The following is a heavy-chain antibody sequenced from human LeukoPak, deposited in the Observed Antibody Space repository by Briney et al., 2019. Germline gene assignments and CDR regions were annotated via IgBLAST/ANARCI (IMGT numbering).Heavy chain of an antibody. CDR2: ISYDGSNK. V-gene: IGHV3-30-3*01. CDR1: GFTFSSYA. Sequence: PGGSLRLSCAASGFTFSSYAMHWVRQAPGKGLEWVAVISYDGSNKYYADSMKGRFTISRDNSKNTLYLQMNSLRPEDTAVYYCAKSNVVGGPILPIELGWWGQGTLVTVSS. J-gene: IGHJ4*02. D-gene: IGHD4-23*01. CDR3: AKSNVVGGPILPIELGW.